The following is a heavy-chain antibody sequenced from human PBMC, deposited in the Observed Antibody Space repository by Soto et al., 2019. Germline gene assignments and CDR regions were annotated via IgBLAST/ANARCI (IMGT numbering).Heavy chain of an antibody. CDR2: IYYSGST. CDR3: ARLYNLDIVVVVAATENAFDI. CDR1: GGSISSGDYY. D-gene: IGHD2-15*01. V-gene: IGHV4-30-4*01. J-gene: IGHJ3*02. Sequence: PSETLSLTCTVSGGSISSGDYYWSWIRQPPGKGLEWIGYIYYSGSTYYNPSLKSRVTISVDTSKNQFSLKLSSVTAADTAVYYCARLYNLDIVVVVAATENAFDIWGQGTMVTVSS.